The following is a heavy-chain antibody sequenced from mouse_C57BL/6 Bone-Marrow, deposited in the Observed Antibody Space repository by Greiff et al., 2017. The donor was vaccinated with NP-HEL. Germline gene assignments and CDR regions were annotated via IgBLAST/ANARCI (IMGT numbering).Heavy chain of an antibody. Sequence: QVQLQQSGAELVKPGASVKISCKASGYAFSSYWMNWVKQRPGKGLEWIGKIYPGDGDTNYNGKFKGKATLTADKSSSTAYMQLSSLTSEDSAVYFCAMDYYGSSWLAYWGQGNLVTVSA. V-gene: IGHV1-80*01. J-gene: IGHJ3*01. CDR1: GYAFSSYW. CDR3: AMDYYGSSWLAY. D-gene: IGHD1-1*01. CDR2: IYPGDGDT.